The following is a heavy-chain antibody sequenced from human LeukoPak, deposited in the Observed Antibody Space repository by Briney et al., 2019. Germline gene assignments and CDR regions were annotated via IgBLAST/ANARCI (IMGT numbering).Heavy chain of an antibody. D-gene: IGHD3-3*01. CDR1: GFTFSDYY. V-gene: IGHV3-11*01. J-gene: IGHJ4*02. CDR3: ASHFYDFWRGYYGN. Sequence: GGSLRLSCAASGFTFSDYYMSWIRQAPGKGLEWVSYISSSGSTIYYADSVKGRFTISRDNAKNSLYLQMNSLRAEDTAVYYCASHFYDFWRGYYGNWGQGTLVTVSS. CDR2: ISSSGSTI.